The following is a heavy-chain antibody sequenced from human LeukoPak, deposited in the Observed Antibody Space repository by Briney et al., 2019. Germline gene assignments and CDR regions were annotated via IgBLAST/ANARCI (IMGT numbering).Heavy chain of an antibody. D-gene: IGHD6-13*01. V-gene: IGHV3-30*02. Sequence: GGSLRLSCAASGFTFSSYGMHWVRQAPGKGLEWVAFIRYDGSNKYYADSVKGRFTISRDNSKNTLYLQMNSLRAEDTAVYYCARAQYSSRLYSFDYWGQGTLVTVSS. J-gene: IGHJ4*02. CDR3: ARAQYSSRLYSFDY. CDR2: IRYDGSNK. CDR1: GFTFSSYG.